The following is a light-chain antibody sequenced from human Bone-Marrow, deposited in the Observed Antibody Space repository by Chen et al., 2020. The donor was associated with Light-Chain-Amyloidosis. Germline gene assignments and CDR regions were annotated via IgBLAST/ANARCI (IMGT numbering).Light chain of an antibody. V-gene: IGKV3-20*01. CDR3: QQYGTSPLT. CDR2: GSS. Sequence: EIVLPQSPGTLSLSPGEGANLSCRASQTISSNYLTWYQQKFGQAPRLLIYGSSSRATGIPDRLTGSGSGTDFTLTINGLEPEDFAMYYCQQYGTSPLTVGGGTKVEIK. CDR1: QTISSNY. J-gene: IGKJ4*01.